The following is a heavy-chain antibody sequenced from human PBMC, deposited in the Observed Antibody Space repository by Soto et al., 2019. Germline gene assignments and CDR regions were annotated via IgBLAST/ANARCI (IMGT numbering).Heavy chain of an antibody. CDR3: AREGLHSGSSAQAFDI. Sequence: QVQLVQSGAEVKKPGSSVKVSCKASGGTFSSYAISWVRQAPGQGLEWMGGIIPIFGTANYAQKFQGRVTITADESTSTAYMELSSLRSEDTAVYCCAREGLHSGSSAQAFDIWGQGTMVTVSS. CDR1: GGTFSSYA. J-gene: IGHJ3*02. CDR2: IIPIFGTA. V-gene: IGHV1-69*01. D-gene: IGHD1-26*01.